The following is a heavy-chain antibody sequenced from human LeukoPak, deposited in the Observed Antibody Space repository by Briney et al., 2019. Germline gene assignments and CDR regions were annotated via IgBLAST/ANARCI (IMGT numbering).Heavy chain of an antibody. J-gene: IGHJ4*02. CDR1: GCTFSTYG. V-gene: IGHV3-48*02. Sequence: GGSLRLSCAASGCTFSTYGMNWVRQAPGKGLEWNSYISSSSSAIYYADSVKGRFTISRDDGKTTLYLHMNSLRDDDTAVYYCATDQRYAFDYWGQGILVTVSS. CDR2: ISSSSSAI. D-gene: IGHD3-9*01. CDR3: ATDQRYAFDY.